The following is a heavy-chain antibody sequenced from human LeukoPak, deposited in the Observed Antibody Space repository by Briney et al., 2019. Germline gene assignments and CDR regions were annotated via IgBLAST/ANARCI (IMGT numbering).Heavy chain of an antibody. V-gene: IGHV3-74*01. J-gene: IGHJ4*02. CDR3: ATFPTITVIVGGVFDY. D-gene: IGHD3-22*01. CDR1: GFTFSSYW. CDR2: INTDGSST. Sequence: GGSLRLSCAASGFTFSSYWMHWVRHAPGKGLVWVSHINTDGSSTSYADSVKGRFTISRDNAKNTLYLQMNSLKVEDTAVYYCATFPTITVIVGGVFDYWGQGTLVTVSS.